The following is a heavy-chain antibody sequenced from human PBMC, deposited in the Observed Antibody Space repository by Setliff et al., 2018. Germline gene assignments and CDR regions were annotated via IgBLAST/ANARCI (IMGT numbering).Heavy chain of an antibody. V-gene: IGHV1-24*01. CDR3: ARRPYDSSGYFNY. CDR2: FDSEDGET. D-gene: IGHD3-22*01. CDR1: GYTLTELS. Sequence: GASVKVSCKVSGYTLTELSMHWVRQAPGKGLEWMGGFDSEDGETIYAQKFQGRVTMTEDTSASTAYMELSSLTSEDTAVYYCARRPYDSSGYFNYWGQGTLVTVSS. J-gene: IGHJ4*02.